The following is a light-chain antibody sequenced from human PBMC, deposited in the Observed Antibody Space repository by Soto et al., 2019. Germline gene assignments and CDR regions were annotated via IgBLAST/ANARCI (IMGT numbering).Light chain of an antibody. V-gene: IGKV3-20*01. CDR1: QSVSSNY. Sequence: EIVLTQSPGTLALSPGERATLSCRASQSVSSNYLTWYQQKPGQAPRLLIHDASSRATGIPDRFSGSGSGTDFTLTISRLEPEDFAVYYCQQYGSSPFTFGPGTKVDIK. CDR3: QQYGSSPFT. CDR2: DAS. J-gene: IGKJ3*01.